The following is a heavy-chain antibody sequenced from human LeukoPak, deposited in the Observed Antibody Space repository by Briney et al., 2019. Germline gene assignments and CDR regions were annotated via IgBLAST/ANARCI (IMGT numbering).Heavy chain of an antibody. CDR2: INSDGSST. D-gene: IGHD6-13*01. V-gene: IGHV3-74*01. J-gene: IGHJ4*02. CDR1: GFTFSSYW. CDR3: AKLLGSWLRSSADY. Sequence: PGGSLRLSCAASGFTFSSYWMHWVRQAPGKGLVWVSRINSDGSSTNYADAVKGRFTISRDNAKNSLYLQMNSLRAEDTAVYYCAKLLGSWLRSSADYWGQGTLVTVSS.